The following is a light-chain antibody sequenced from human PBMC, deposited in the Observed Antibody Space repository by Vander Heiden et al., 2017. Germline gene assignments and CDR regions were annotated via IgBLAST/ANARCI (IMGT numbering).Light chain of an antibody. CDR2: WAS. V-gene: IGKV4-1*01. CDR1: QSVLYISNNKNY. CDR3: QQFYSTPT. J-gene: IGKJ1*01. Sequence: DLVMTQSSDLLSVSLGERATINCKSSQSVLYISNNKNYLAWYQQRPGQPPKLLIYWASTREAGVPDRFSGSGSGTDFTLTISSLQAEDVAVYYCQQFYSTPTFGQGTRVEIQ.